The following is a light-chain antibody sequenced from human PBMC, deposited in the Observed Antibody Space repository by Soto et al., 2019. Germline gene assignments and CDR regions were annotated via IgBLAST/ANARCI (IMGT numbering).Light chain of an antibody. J-gene: IGKJ1*01. CDR2: GAS. Sequence: EIVLTQSPDTLSLSPGERATLPCRASQSVSSSYLAWYQQKPGQAPRLLIYGASSRATGIPDRFSGSGSGTDFTLTISRLEPEDFAVYYCQQYGSSPLTFGQGTRVEI. V-gene: IGKV3-20*01. CDR1: QSVSSSY. CDR3: QQYGSSPLT.